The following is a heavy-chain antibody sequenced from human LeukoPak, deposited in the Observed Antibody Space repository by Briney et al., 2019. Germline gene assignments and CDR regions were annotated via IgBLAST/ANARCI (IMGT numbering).Heavy chain of an antibody. Sequence: SETLSLTCAVYGGSFSGYYWSWIRQPPGKGLEWVGEINHSGSTNYNPSLKSRVTISVDTSKNQFALKLSSVTAADTAVYYCASSGSTSFFGAYWGQGTRVSVPS. D-gene: IGHD2-2*01. CDR1: GGSFSGYY. V-gene: IGHV4-34*01. J-gene: IGHJ4*02. CDR3: ASSGSTSFFGAY. CDR2: INHSGST.